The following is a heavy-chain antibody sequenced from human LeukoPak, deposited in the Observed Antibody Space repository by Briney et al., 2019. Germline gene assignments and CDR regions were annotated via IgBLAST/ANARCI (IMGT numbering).Heavy chain of an antibody. D-gene: IGHD5-12*01. CDR1: GFTFSSYS. J-gene: IGHJ6*03. CDR3: ARATSSYFYYMDV. Sequence: GSLRLSCAASGFTFSSYSMNWVRQPPGKGLEWIGSIYYSGSTYYNPSLKSRVTISADTSKNQFSLNVSSVTAADTAVYYCARATSSYFYYMDVWGKGTTVTISS. V-gene: IGHV4-59*08. CDR2: IYYSGST.